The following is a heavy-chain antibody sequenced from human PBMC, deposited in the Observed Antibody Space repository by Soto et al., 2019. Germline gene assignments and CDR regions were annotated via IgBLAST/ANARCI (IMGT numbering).Heavy chain of an antibody. Sequence: GGSLRLSCAASGFTFSSYAMSWVRQAPGKGLEWVSAISGSGGSTYYADSVKGRFTISRDNSKNTLYLQMNSLRAEDTAVYYCAKDMVRGVIIRPYYFDYWGQGTLVTVSS. J-gene: IGHJ4*02. CDR2: ISGSGGST. D-gene: IGHD3-10*01. V-gene: IGHV3-23*01. CDR1: GFTFSSYA. CDR3: AKDMVRGVIIRPYYFDY.